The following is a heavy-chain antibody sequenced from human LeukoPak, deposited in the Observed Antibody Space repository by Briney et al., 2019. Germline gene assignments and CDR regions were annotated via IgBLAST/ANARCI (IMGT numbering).Heavy chain of an antibody. CDR1: GYSISSGYY. V-gene: IGHV4-38-2*02. Sequence: SETLSLTCTVSGYSISSGYYWGWIRQPPGKGLEWIGSIYHSGSTYYNPSLKSRVTISVDTSKNQFSLKLSSVTAADTAVYYCARVSGGRSGYYYGEYFQHWGQGTLVTVSS. D-gene: IGHD3-22*01. J-gene: IGHJ1*01. CDR2: IYHSGST. CDR3: ARVSGGRSGYYYGEYFQH.